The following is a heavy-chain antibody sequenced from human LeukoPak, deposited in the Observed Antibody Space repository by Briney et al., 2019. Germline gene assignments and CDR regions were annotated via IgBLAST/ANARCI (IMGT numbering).Heavy chain of an antibody. Sequence: PGGSLRLSCAASGFTFSDSPMHWVRQASGKGLEWEGRITDKANSYATVYAESVKGRFTISRDDSKNTAYLQMNSLQTEDSAVYYCTRLPMLKTFDYWGQGVLVTVSS. CDR2: ITDKANSYAT. CDR3: TRLPMLKTFDY. CDR1: GFTFSDSP. D-gene: IGHD3-10*02. V-gene: IGHV3-73*01. J-gene: IGHJ4*02.